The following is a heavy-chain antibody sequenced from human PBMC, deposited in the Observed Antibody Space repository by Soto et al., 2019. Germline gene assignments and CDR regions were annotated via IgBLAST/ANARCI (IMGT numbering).Heavy chain of an antibody. Sequence: ASVKVSCKASGYTFTSYDINWVRQATGQGLEWMGWMNPNSGNTGYAQKFQGRVTMTRNTSISTAYMELSSLRSEDTAVYYCARVYSSSWYYAFDIWGQGTMVTVSS. CDR1: GYTFTSYD. J-gene: IGHJ3*02. CDR3: ARVYSSSWYYAFDI. V-gene: IGHV1-8*01. D-gene: IGHD6-13*01. CDR2: MNPNSGNT.